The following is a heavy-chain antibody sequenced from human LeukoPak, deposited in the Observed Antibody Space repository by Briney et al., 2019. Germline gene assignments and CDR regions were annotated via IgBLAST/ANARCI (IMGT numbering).Heavy chain of an antibody. D-gene: IGHD3-16*01. CDR2: INHSGST. CDR1: GGSFSGYY. CDR3: ARDGPIGVYY. Sequence: SETLSLTCAVYGGSFSGYYWSWIRQPPGKGLEWIGEINHSGSTNYNPPLKSRVTISVDTSKNQFSLKLSSVTAADTAVYYCARDGPIGVYYWGQGTLVTVSS. V-gene: IGHV4-34*01. J-gene: IGHJ4*02.